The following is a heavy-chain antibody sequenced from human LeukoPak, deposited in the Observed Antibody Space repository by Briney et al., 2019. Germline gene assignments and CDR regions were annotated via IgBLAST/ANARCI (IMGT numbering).Heavy chain of an antibody. J-gene: IGHJ3*02. V-gene: IGHV5-51*01. CDR3: ARRLPTAAAGTAPAFDI. CDR1: GYSFTSYW. CDR2: IYPDDSGT. Sequence: GESLKISCKGSGYSFTSYWIGWVRQMPGKGLEWMGIIYPDDSGTRYSPSFQGQVTMSADKSISTAYLQWSSLKASDTAMYYCARRLPTAAAGTAPAFDIWGQGTMVTGSS. D-gene: IGHD6-13*01.